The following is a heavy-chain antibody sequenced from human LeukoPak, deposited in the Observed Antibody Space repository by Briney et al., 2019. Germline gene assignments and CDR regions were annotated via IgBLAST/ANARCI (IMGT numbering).Heavy chain of an antibody. D-gene: IGHD3-10*01. Sequence: SETLSLTCTVSGGSISSCYWSWIRQPAGKGLEWIGRIYTSGSTNYNASLKSRVTMSVDTSKNQFSLKLSSVTAADTAVYYCARDLGWYGSGSFHALNHYYGMDVWGQGTTVTVSS. CDR1: GGSISSCY. V-gene: IGHV4-4*07. CDR2: IYTSGST. J-gene: IGHJ6*01. CDR3: ARDLGWYGSGSFHALNHYYGMDV.